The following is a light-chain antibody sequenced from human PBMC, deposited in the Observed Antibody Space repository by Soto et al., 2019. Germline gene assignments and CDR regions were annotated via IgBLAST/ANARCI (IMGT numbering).Light chain of an antibody. V-gene: IGKV3-15*01. CDR2: GAS. CDR1: QSVSSN. J-gene: IGKJ3*01. Sequence: IVITQNPATLSVSPGERATLSCRASQSVSSNLAWYQQKPGQAPRLLIYGASTRATGIPARFSGSGSGTEFTLTISSLQSEDFAVYYCQQYNNWPFTFGPVGNVDI. CDR3: QQYNNWPFT.